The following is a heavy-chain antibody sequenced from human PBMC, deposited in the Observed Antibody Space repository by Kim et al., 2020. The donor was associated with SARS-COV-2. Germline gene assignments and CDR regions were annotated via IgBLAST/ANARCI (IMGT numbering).Heavy chain of an antibody. CDR2: IFGSGTT. CDR1: GFSVSTND. Sequence: GGSLRLSCAASGFSVSTNDMSWVRQAPGKGLEWVATIFGSGTTYFADSAKGRFTISRDNSKNTLYLQMNSLRAEDTAAYHCARKLLWFVDNGMDVWGQGTTVTVSS. J-gene: IGHJ6*02. D-gene: IGHD3-10*01. CDR3: ARKLLWFVDNGMDV. V-gene: IGHV3-53*01.